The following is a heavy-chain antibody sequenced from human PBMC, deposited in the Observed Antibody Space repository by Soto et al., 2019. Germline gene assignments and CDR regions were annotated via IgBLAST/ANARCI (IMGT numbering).Heavy chain of an antibody. Sequence: SVKVSCKASGGTFSSYAISWVRQAPGQGLEWMGGTIPIFGTANYAQKFQGRVTITADESTSTAYMELSSLRSEDTAVYYCARVAGLVAVAGHLDYWGQGTLVTVSS. V-gene: IGHV1-69*13. CDR1: GGTFSSYA. D-gene: IGHD6-19*01. CDR2: TIPIFGTA. CDR3: ARVAGLVAVAGHLDY. J-gene: IGHJ4*02.